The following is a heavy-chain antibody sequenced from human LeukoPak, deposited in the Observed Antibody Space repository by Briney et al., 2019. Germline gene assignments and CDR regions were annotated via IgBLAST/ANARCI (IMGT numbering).Heavy chain of an antibody. D-gene: IGHD6-13*01. CDR2: ISYDGGNK. V-gene: IGHV3-30-3*01. Sequence: GGSLRLSCAASGFTFNTYAMHWVRQAPGKGLEGVAIISYDGGNKYYADSVKGRFTISRDNSKNTLSLQMNSLTAEDTAVYYCARARSYSSSWYGDYWGQGTLVTVSS. J-gene: IGHJ4*02. CDR1: GFTFNTYA. CDR3: ARARSYSSSWYGDY.